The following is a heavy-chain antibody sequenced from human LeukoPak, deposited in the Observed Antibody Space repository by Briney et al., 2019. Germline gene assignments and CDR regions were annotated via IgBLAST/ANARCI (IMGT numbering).Heavy chain of an antibody. CDR2: SSSSSSTI. CDR1: GFTFSSYS. CDR3: ARVLRGDCDY. V-gene: IGHV3-48*02. Sequence: GGSLRLSCAASGFTFSSYSMNRVRQAPGKGLEWVSYSSSSSSTIYYADSVKGRFTISRDNAKNSLYLQMNSLRDEDTAVYYCARVLRGDCDYWGQGTLVTVSS. D-gene: IGHD4-17*01. J-gene: IGHJ4*02.